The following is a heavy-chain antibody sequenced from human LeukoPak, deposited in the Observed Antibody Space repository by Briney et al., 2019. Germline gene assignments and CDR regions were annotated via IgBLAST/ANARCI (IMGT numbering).Heavy chain of an antibody. CDR3: ARAPITSPFYFDY. D-gene: IGHD2-2*01. CDR2: MWYDGSNK. V-gene: IGHV3-33*01. Sequence: GRSLRLSCAASGFTFSSYGMHWVRQAPGKGLEWVAVMWYDGSNKYYADSVKGRFTISRDNAKNSLYLQMDSLRAEDTALYYCARAPITSPFYFDYWGQGTLVTVSS. CDR1: GFTFSSYG. J-gene: IGHJ4*02.